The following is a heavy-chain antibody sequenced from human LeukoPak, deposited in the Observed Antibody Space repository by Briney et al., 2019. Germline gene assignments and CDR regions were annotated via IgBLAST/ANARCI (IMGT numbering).Heavy chain of an antibody. D-gene: IGHD3-3*01. CDR2: INHSGST. Sequence: SETLSLTCAVYGGSFSGYYWSWIRQPPGKGLEWIGEINHSGSTNYNPSLKSRVTISVDTSKNQFSLKLSSVTAADTAVYYCASPSFTYYDFWSGYPYYFDYWGQGTLVTVSS. V-gene: IGHV4-34*01. J-gene: IGHJ4*02. CDR1: GGSFSGYY. CDR3: ASPSFTYYDFWSGYPYYFDY.